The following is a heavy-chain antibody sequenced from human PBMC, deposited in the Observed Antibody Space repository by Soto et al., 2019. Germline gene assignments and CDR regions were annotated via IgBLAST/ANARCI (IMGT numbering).Heavy chain of an antibody. J-gene: IGHJ6*02. Sequence: SETLSLTCAVYGGSFSGYYWSWIRQPPGKGLEWIGEINHSGSTNYNPSLKSRVTISVDTSKNQFSLKLSSVTAADTAVYYCARGRMHTPYYYYGMDVWGQGTTVTVSS. CDR2: INHSGST. CDR1: GGSFSGYY. V-gene: IGHV4-34*01. CDR3: ARGRMHTPYYYYGMDV.